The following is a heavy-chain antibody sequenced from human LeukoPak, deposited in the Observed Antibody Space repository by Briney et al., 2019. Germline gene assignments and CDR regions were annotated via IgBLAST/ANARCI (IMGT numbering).Heavy chain of an antibody. J-gene: IGHJ4*02. CDR2: MNPNSGNT. D-gene: IGHD3-10*01. CDR1: GYTFTSYD. CDR3: ARESGLYGSGSRY. V-gene: IGHV1-8*01. Sequence: ASVKVSCKASGYTFTSYDINWVRQATGQGLEWMGWMNPNSGNTGYAQKFQGRVTMTRTTSINTAYMELSSLRSDDTAVYYRARESGLYGSGSRYWGQGTLVTVSS.